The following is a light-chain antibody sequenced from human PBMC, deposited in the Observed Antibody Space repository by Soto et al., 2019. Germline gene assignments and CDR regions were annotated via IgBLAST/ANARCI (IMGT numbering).Light chain of an antibody. Sequence: QSVLTQPASVSGSPGQSITISCAGTSSGVGGYNYVAWYQQHPGKAPKLMIYDVSDRPSGVSNRFSGSKSGYTASLTISGLQAEDEADYYCSSYTSGFYVFGTGTKVTVL. V-gene: IGLV2-14*01. CDR3: SSYTSGFYV. CDR2: DVS. CDR1: SSGVGGYNY. J-gene: IGLJ1*01.